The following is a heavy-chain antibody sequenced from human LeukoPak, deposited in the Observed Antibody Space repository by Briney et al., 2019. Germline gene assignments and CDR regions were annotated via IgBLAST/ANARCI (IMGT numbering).Heavy chain of an antibody. CDR3: ARVFRGLLGGSYYYFDS. Sequence: GASVKVSCRVSGGPLSRYAISWVRPAPGQGLEWMAGILPSFGTANYAQKFQVRVTITADESTGTAYMELSSLRSEDTAVYYCARVFRGLLGGSYYYFDSWGQGTLVAVSS. CDR1: GGPLSRYA. D-gene: IGHD3-10*01. V-gene: IGHV1-69*13. J-gene: IGHJ4*02. CDR2: ILPSFGTA.